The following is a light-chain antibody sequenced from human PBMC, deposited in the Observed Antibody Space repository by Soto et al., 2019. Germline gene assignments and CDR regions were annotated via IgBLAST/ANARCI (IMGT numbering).Light chain of an antibody. CDR3: QHWDT. V-gene: IGKV1-5*01. Sequence: DIQMTQSPSTLSASVGDRVTITCRASQSISSWLAWYQQKPGKAPKLLIYDASSLESGVPSRFSGSGSGTEFTLTIRSLQPDDFATYYCQHWDTFGQGTKLEIK. CDR1: QSISSW. CDR2: DAS. J-gene: IGKJ2*01.